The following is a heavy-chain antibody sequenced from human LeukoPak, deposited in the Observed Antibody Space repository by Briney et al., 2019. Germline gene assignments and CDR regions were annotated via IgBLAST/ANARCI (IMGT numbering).Heavy chain of an antibody. V-gene: IGHV3-74*01. CDR1: GFSISNYW. J-gene: IGHJ4*02. D-gene: IGHD3-10*01. CDR3: ATKRGSGSYLIDY. Sequence: GGSLRLSCAVSGFSISNYWMHWVRRAPGKGLVWVSRITNDGSVTVYADSVRGRFTISRDNAKNTLYLQVNSLRAEDTAVYYRATKRGSGSYLIDYWGQGTLVTVSS. CDR2: ITNDGSVT.